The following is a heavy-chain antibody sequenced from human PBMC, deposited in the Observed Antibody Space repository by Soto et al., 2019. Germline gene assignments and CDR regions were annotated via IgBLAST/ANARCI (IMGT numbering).Heavy chain of an antibody. CDR1: GGSISSGGYY. V-gene: IGHV4-31*03. J-gene: IGHJ4*02. CDR3: ASLNDSSGYYYGSIDY. CDR2: IYYSGST. Sequence: TLSLTCTVSGGSISSGGYYWSWIRQHPGKGLEWIGYIYYSGSTYYNLSLKSRVTISVDTSKNQFSLKLSSVTAADTAVYYCASLNDSSGYYYGSIDYWGQGTLVTVSS. D-gene: IGHD3-22*01.